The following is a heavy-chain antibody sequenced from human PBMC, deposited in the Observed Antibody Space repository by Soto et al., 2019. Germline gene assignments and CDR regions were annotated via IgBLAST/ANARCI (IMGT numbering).Heavy chain of an antibody. J-gene: IGHJ6*02. CDR1: GGSFSGYY. CDR2: INHSGST. CDR3: ARAFWSGYYTPPRGDYYYGMDV. Sequence: SETLSLTCAVYGGSFSGYYWSWIRQPPGKGLEWIGEINHSGSTNYNPSLKSRVTISVDTSKNQFSLKLSSVTAADTAVYYCARAFWSGYYTPPRGDYYYGMDVWGQGTTVIVSS. V-gene: IGHV4-34*01. D-gene: IGHD3-3*01.